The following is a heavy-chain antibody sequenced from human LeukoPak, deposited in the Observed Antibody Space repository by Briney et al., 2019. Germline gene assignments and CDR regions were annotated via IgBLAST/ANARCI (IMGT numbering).Heavy chain of an antibody. CDR2: INWNGGST. V-gene: IGHV3-20*04. Sequence: PGGSLRLSCAASGFTFDDYGMSWVRQAPGKGLEWVSGINWNGGSTGYADSVKGRFTISRDNAKNSLYLQMNSLRAEDTALYYCARRYSSGWPRGGNDAFDIWGQGTMVTVSS. CDR1: GFTFDDYG. CDR3: ARRYSSGWPRGGNDAFDI. J-gene: IGHJ3*02. D-gene: IGHD6-19*01.